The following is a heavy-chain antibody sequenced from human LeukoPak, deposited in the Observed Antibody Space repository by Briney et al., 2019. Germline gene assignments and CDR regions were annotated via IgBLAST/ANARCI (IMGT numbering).Heavy chain of an antibody. Sequence: GGSLRLSCAASGFTFSSYGMHWVRQAPGKGLEWVAVISYDGSNQYYADSVKGRFTISRDNSKNTLYLQMNSLRTEDTAVYYCAKDDVEDSWLLYVYDYWGQGTLVTVSS. V-gene: IGHV3-30*18. CDR3: AKDDVEDSWLLYVYDY. CDR1: GFTFSSYG. CDR2: ISYDGSNQ. D-gene: IGHD3/OR15-3a*01. J-gene: IGHJ4*02.